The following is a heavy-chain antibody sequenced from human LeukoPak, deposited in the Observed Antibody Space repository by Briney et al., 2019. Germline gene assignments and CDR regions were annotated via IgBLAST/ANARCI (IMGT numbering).Heavy chain of an antibody. CDR1: GYTFTTYT. D-gene: IGHD5-12*01. CDR3: ASSRGYDVGGYFGY. V-gene: IGHV1-3*01. Sequence: ASVTVSCTASGYTFTTYTIHWVRQARGQRLEWMGWANAGNDNTKYSQQPQDRVPITRDTSASTAYMELSSLRSGDTAMYYCASSRGYDVGGYFGYWGQGTPVTVSS. CDR2: ANAGNDNT. J-gene: IGHJ4*02.